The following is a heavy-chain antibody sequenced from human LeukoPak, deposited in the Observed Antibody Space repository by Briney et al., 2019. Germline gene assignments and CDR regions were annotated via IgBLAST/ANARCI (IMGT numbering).Heavy chain of an antibody. CDR3: TRGNYGDKSLLYYYYGMDV. CDR2: IRSKIYGGTT. V-gene: IGHV3-49*03. J-gene: IGHJ6*02. CDR1: GFTLGDYA. Sequence: GGSLRLSCTAYGFTLGDYAMSWFRQAPGRGLEWVGFIRSKIYGGTTEYAASVKGRFSISRDDSKSIAYLQMNSLKSEDTAVYYCTRGNYGDKSLLYYYYGMDVWGQGTTVTVSS. D-gene: IGHD4-17*01.